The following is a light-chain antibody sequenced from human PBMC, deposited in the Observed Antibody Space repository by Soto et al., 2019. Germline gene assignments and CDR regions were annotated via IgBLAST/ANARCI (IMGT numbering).Light chain of an antibody. CDR1: SSDIGGYNF. CDR3: SSYSSSTFYV. J-gene: IGLJ1*01. V-gene: IGLV2-14*03. Sequence: QSVLTQPASVSGSPGQSITISCTGTSSDIGGYNFVSWYQQHPGKAPKLIISDVTNRPSGVSNRFSGSKSGNTASLTISGLQAEDEADYYCSSYSSSTFYVFGTGTKLTV. CDR2: DVT.